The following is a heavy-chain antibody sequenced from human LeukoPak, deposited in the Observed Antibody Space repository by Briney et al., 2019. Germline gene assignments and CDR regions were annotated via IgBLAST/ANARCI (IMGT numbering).Heavy chain of an antibody. J-gene: IGHJ4*02. Sequence: PGGSLRLSCAASGFTFSSYWMSWVRQAPGKGLEWVANIKQDGSEKYYVDSVKGRFTISRDNAKNSLYLQMNSLRAEDTAVYYCARLVIPAAMPQYYFDYWGQGPLVTVSS. D-gene: IGHD2-2*01. V-gene: IGHV3-7*05. CDR1: GFTFSSYW. CDR2: IKQDGSEK. CDR3: ARLVIPAAMPQYYFDY.